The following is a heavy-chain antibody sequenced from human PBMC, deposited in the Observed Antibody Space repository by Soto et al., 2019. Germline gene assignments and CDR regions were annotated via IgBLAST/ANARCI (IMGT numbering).Heavy chain of an antibody. J-gene: IGHJ6*02. D-gene: IGHD3-3*01. Sequence: GASVKVSCKASGYTFTSYCISWVRQAPGQGLEWMGWISAYNGNTNYAQKLQGRVTMTTDTSTSTAYMELRSLRSDDTAVYYCARDGNYDFRSGYWSDLGYYGMDVWGQGTTVTVSS. CDR3: ARDGNYDFRSGYWSDLGYYGMDV. CDR2: ISAYNGNT. CDR1: GYTFTSYC. V-gene: IGHV1-18*04.